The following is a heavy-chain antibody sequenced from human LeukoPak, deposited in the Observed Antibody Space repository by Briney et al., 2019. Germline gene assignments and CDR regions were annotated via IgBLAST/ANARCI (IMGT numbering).Heavy chain of an antibody. J-gene: IGHJ6*02. D-gene: IGHD2-2*01. V-gene: IGHV1-69*13. CDR3: ARWPFVVVPAATPLYYYYGMDV. Sequence: SVTVSCKASGGTFSSYAISWVRQAPGQGLEWMGGIIPIFGTANYAQKFQGRVTITADESTSTAYMELSSLRSEGTAVYYCARWPFVVVPAATPLYYYYGMDVWGQGTTVTVSS. CDR1: GGTFSSYA. CDR2: IIPIFGTA.